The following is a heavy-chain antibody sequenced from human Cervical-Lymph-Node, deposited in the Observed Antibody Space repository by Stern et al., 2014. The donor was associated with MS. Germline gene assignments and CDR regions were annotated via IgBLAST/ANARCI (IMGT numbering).Heavy chain of an antibody. CDR2: IFPRDSNT. CDR3: ASSPATPSGYDRFDY. V-gene: IGHV5-51*03. D-gene: IGHD5-12*01. CDR1: GYLFDDYW. J-gene: IGHJ4*02. Sequence: VQLVQSGAEVKKPGESLKISCEASGYLFDDYWIGWVRQMSGRGLELVAIIFPRDSNTRYSPSVQGQVTISADKSISPAYLQWGGLKAWDPAMYYWASSPATPSGYDRFDYWGQGALVTVSS.